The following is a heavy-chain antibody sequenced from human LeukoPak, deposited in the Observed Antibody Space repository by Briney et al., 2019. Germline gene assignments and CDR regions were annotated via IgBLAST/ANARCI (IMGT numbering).Heavy chain of an antibody. Sequence: SETLSLTCTVSGGSISSSSYYWGWIRQPPGKGLEWIGSIYYSGSTNYNPSLKSRVTISVDRSKNQFSLKLSSVTAADTAVYYCARENPFDYGGNSFDYWGQGTLVTVSS. CDR1: GGSISSSSYY. J-gene: IGHJ4*02. CDR3: ARENPFDYGGNSFDY. D-gene: IGHD4-23*01. V-gene: IGHV4-39*07. CDR2: IYYSGST.